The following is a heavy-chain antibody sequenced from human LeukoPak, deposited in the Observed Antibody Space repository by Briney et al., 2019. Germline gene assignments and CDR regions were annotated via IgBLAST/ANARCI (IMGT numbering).Heavy chain of an antibody. CDR1: GLTFSSSW. D-gene: IGHD5-24*01. J-gene: IGHJ4*02. Sequence: GGSLRLSCAVSGLTFSSSWMDWVRQAPGKGLEWVASINPDGNKRYSGDSVKGRFTISRDNAKNSLYLQMNSLRAEDTAIYYCTRVGYIDEGIDYWGQGTLVTVSS. V-gene: IGHV3-7*04. CDR3: TRVGYIDEGIDY. CDR2: INPDGNKR.